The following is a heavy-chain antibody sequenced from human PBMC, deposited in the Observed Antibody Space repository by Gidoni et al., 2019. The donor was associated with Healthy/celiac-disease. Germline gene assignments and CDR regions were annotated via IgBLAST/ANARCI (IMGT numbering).Heavy chain of an antibody. Sequence: KASGYTFTSYGISWVRQAPGQGLEWMGWISAYNGNTNYAQKLQGRVTMTTDTSTSTAYMELRSLRSDDTAVYYCSRDFDGSGSFINWGQGTLVTVSS. V-gene: IGHV1-18*01. CDR3: SRDFDGSGSFIN. D-gene: IGHD3-10*01. CDR2: ISAYNGNT. CDR1: GYTFTSYG. J-gene: IGHJ4*02.